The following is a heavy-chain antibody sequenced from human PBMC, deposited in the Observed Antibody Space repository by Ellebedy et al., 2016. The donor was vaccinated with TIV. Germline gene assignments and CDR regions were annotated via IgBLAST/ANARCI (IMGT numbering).Heavy chain of an antibody. J-gene: IGHJ2*01. V-gene: IGHV4-34*01. D-gene: IGHD4-17*01. CDR1: SGSFSGYY. CDR3: ARAARGDYGIWYFDL. CDR2: INHSGST. Sequence: MPSETLSLTCAVYSGSFSGYYWSWIRQLPGKGLEWIGEINHSGSTNYNPSLKSRVTVSVDTSKNQFSLKLSSVTAADTAVYYCARAARGDYGIWYFDLWGRGTLVTVSS.